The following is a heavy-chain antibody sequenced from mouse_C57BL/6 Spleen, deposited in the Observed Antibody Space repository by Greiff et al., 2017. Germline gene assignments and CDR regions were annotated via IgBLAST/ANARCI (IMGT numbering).Heavy chain of an antibody. Sequence: AQLQQSGPGLVQPSQSLSITCTVSGFSLTSYGVHWVRQPPGKGLEWLGVIWSGGSTDYNAAFISRLSISKDNSKSQVFFKMNSLQADDTAIYYCAKCPPYDYGAMDYWGQGTSVTVSS. CDR2: IWSGGST. J-gene: IGHJ4*01. CDR3: AKCPPYDYGAMDY. D-gene: IGHD2-4*01. V-gene: IGHV2-4*01. CDR1: GFSLTSYG.